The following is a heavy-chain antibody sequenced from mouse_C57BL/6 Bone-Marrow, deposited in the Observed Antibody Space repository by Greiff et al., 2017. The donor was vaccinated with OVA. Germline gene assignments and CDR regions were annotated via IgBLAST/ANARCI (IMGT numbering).Heavy chain of an antibody. J-gene: IGHJ4*01. CDR1: GFTFSSYT. V-gene: IGHV5-9*01. CDR3: ARRGSYAMDY. Sequence: EVQRVESGGGLVKPGGSLKLSCAASGFTFSSYTMSWVRQTPEKRLEWVATISGGGGNTYYPDSVKGRFTISRDNAKNTLYLQMSSLRSEDTALYYCARRGSYAMDYWGQGTSVTVSS. CDR2: ISGGGGNT.